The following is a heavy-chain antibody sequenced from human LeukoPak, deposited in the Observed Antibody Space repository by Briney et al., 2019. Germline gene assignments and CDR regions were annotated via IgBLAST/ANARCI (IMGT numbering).Heavy chain of an antibody. CDR3: AREDYYDSSGYVY. CDR2: IYYSGST. CDR1: GGSISSYY. D-gene: IGHD3-22*01. Sequence: SETLSLTCAVYGGSISSYYWSWIRHPPRKGLEWIGYIYYSGSTNYNPSLKSRVTISVGTSKNQFSLKLSSVTAADTAVYYCAREDYYDSSGYVYWGQGSLVTVSS. J-gene: IGHJ4*02. V-gene: IGHV4-59*01.